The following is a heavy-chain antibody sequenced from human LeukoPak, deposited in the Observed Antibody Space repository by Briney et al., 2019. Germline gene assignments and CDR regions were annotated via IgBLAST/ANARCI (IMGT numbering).Heavy chain of an antibody. CDR2: IYYSGST. CDR3: ARVERPLGYRSGGSCYGGFDY. J-gene: IGHJ4*02. V-gene: IGHV4-39*07. Sequence: SETLSLTCTVSGGSISSSSYYWGWIRHPPGKGLEWLGSIYYSGSTYYNPSLKSRVTISVDTSKNQFSLKLSSVTAADTAVYYCARVERPLGYRSGGSCYGGFDYWGQGTLVTVSS. CDR1: GGSISSSSYY. D-gene: IGHD2-15*01.